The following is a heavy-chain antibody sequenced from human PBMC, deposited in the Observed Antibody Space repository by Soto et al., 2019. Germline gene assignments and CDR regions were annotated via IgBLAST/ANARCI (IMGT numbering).Heavy chain of an antibody. J-gene: IGHJ4*02. Sequence: QVQLVESGGGVVQPGRSLRLSCAASGFTFSSYGMHWVRQAPGKGLEWVAVIWYDGSNKYYADSVKGRFTISRDNSKNTLYLQMNSLRAEDTAVYYCARDGSSGSPDYWCQGTLVTVSS. CDR3: ARDGSSGSPDY. CDR2: IWYDGSNK. D-gene: IGHD1-26*01. CDR1: GFTFSSYG. V-gene: IGHV3-33*01.